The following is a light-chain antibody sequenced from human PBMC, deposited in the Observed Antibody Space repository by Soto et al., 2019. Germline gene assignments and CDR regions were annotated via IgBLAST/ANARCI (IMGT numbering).Light chain of an antibody. V-gene: IGLV2-8*01. CDR3: SSFAGSNNFPYV. CDR1: SSDVGSHNL. Sequence: QSVLAQPASVSGSPGQSITISCTGTSSDVGSHNLVSWYQQHPGKAPKLMIYEINKRPSGVPDRFSGSKSGNTASLTVSGPQAEDEADYYCSSFAGSNNFPYVFGTGTKVTLL. J-gene: IGLJ1*01. CDR2: EIN.